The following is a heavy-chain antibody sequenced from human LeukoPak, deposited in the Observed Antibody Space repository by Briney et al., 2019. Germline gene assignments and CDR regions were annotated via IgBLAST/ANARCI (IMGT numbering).Heavy chain of an antibody. Sequence: ASVKVSCKVSGYTLTELSMHWVRQDPGKGLEWMGGFDPEDGETIYAQKFQGRVTMTEDTSTDTAYMELSSLRSEDTAVYYCATAHLNYGDYNHWGQGTLVTVSS. CDR3: ATAHLNYGDYNH. CDR1: GYTLTELS. D-gene: IGHD4-17*01. J-gene: IGHJ5*02. V-gene: IGHV1-24*01. CDR2: FDPEDGET.